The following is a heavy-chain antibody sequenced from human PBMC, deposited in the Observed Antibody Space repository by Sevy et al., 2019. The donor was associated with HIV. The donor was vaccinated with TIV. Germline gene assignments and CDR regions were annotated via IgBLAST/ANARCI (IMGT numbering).Heavy chain of an antibody. Sequence: GGSLRLSCAASGFTFSSYWMSWVRQAPGKGLEWVANIKQDGSEKYYVDSVKGRFTISRDNAKNSLYLQMNSLRAEDTAVYYCARDDEPDYYYFDMDVWGQGTTVTVSS. CDR2: IKQDGSEK. J-gene: IGHJ6*02. V-gene: IGHV3-7*01. CDR3: ARDDEPDYYYFDMDV. CDR1: GFTFSSYW.